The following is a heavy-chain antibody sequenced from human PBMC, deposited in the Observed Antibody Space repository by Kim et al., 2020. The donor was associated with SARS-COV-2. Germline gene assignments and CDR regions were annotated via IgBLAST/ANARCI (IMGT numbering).Heavy chain of an antibody. Sequence: SVKVSCKASGGTFSSYAISWVRQAPGQGLEWMGGIIPIFGTANYAQKFQGRVTITADESTSTAYMELSSLRSEDTAVYYCARGTGGYDSSGYPPSGYYYYMDVWGKGTTVTVSS. CDR3: ARGTGGYDSSGYPPSGYYYYMDV. D-gene: IGHD3-22*01. CDR1: GGTFSSYA. CDR2: IIPIFGTA. J-gene: IGHJ6*03. V-gene: IGHV1-69*13.